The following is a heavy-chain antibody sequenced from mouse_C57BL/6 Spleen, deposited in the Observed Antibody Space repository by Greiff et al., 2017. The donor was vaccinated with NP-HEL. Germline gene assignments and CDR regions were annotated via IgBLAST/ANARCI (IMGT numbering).Heavy chain of an antibody. CDR1: GYTFTDYY. CDR2: IFPGSGST. J-gene: IGHJ4*01. Sequence: VKLQQSGPELVKPGASVKISCKASGYTFTDYYINWVKQRPGQGLEWIGWIFPGSGSTYYNEKFKGKATLTVDKSSSTAYMLLSSLTSEDSAVYFCASGRATMVTTGPDCAMDYWGQGTSVTVSS. V-gene: IGHV1-75*01. D-gene: IGHD2-2*01. CDR3: ASGRATMVTTGPDCAMDY.